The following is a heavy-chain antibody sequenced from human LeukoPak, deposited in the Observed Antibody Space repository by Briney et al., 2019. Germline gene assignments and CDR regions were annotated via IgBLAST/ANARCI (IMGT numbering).Heavy chain of an antibody. CDR2: IRNRAKSYTT. J-gene: IGHJ3*02. Sequence: GGSLRLSCAASGFTFSDHYMDWVRQAPGKGLEWVGRIRNRAKSYTTQYAPSVKDRFIVSRDDSRNSLYLQMNSLKTEDTAVYFCARVGDYYDSRGYSTDAFDIWGQGTMVTVSS. CDR1: GFTFSDHY. V-gene: IGHV3-72*01. CDR3: ARVGDYYDSRGYSTDAFDI. D-gene: IGHD3-22*01.